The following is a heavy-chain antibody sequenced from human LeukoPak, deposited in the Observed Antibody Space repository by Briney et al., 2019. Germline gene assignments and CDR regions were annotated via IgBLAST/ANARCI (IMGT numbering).Heavy chain of an antibody. J-gene: IGHJ4*02. CDR1: GGSISSSSYY. Sequence: SETLSLTCTVSGGSISSSSYYWGWIRQPPGKGLEWIGSIYYSGSTYYNPSLKSRVTISVDTSKNQFSLKLSSVTAADTAVYYCARQSILRVLEWLYEYWGQGTLVTVSS. D-gene: IGHD3-3*01. V-gene: IGHV4-39*01. CDR3: ARQSILRVLEWLYEY. CDR2: IYYSGST.